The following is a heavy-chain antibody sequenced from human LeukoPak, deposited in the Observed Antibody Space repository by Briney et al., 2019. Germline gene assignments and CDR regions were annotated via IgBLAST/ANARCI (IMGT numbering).Heavy chain of an antibody. J-gene: IGHJ3*01. Sequence: SQTLSLTCAISGDSVSADSATWNWIRQSPWRGLEWLGRTYYRSNRSKWSSDYALSVESRITISPDTSKNEFSLQLNSVTPEDTAVYYCVRLNWRRKAFDVWGQGTMVTVSS. CDR3: VRLNWRRKAFDV. D-gene: IGHD1-20*01. V-gene: IGHV6-1*01. CDR2: TYYRSNRSKWSS. CDR1: GDSVSADSAT.